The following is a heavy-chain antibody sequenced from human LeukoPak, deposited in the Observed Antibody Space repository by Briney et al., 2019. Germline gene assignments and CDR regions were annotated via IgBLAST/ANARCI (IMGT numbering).Heavy chain of an antibody. D-gene: IGHD2-15*01. V-gene: IGHV4-4*07. J-gene: IGHJ5*02. Sequence: SETLSLTCTVSGGSISNYYWSWIRQPAGKGLEWIGRIYYSGSTNYNPSLKSRVTISVDTSKNQFSLKLSSVTAADTAVYYCARSPYCSGGSCSSPPNWFDPWGQGTLVTVSS. CDR1: GGSISNYY. CDR2: IYYSGST. CDR3: ARSPYCSGGSCSSPPNWFDP.